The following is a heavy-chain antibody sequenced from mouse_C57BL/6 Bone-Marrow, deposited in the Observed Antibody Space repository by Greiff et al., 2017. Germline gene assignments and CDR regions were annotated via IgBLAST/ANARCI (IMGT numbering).Heavy chain of an antibody. CDR2: IYPRSGNT. Sequence: QVQLKQSGAELARPGASVKLSCKASGYTFTSYGISWVKQRTGQGLEWIGEIYPRSGNTYYNEKFKGKATLTADKSSSTAYMERRSLTSEDSAVYFCARQGLLRRYAMDYWGQGTSVTVSS. CDR1: GYTFTSYG. V-gene: IGHV1-81*01. D-gene: IGHD1-2*01. J-gene: IGHJ4*01. CDR3: ARQGLLRRYAMDY.